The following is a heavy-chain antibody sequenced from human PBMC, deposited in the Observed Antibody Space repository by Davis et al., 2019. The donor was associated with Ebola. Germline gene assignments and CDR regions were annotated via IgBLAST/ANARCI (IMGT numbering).Heavy chain of an antibody. D-gene: IGHD6-13*01. CDR3: ARGGSSRRQAFDI. Sequence: SETLSLTCAVYGGSFSGYYWSWIRQPPGKGLEWIGSIYYSGSTYYNPSLKSRVTISVDTSKNQFSLKLSSVTAADTAVYYCARGGSSRRQAFDIWGQGTMVTVSS. J-gene: IGHJ3*02. V-gene: IGHV4-34*01. CDR2: IYYSGST. CDR1: GGSFSGYY.